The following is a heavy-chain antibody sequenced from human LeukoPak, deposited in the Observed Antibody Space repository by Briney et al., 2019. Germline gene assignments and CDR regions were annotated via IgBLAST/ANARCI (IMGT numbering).Heavy chain of an antibody. J-gene: IGHJ4*02. CDR3: ATIPVVVVAATDLTFDY. CDR2: ISSSSSTI. D-gene: IGHD2-15*01. V-gene: IGHV3-48*02. CDR1: GFTFSSYA. Sequence: GGSLRLSCAASGFTFSSYAMSWVRQAPGKGLEWVSYISSSSSTIYYADSVKGRFTISRDNAKNSLYLQMNSLRDEDTAVYYCATIPVVVVAATDLTFDYWGQGTLVTVSS.